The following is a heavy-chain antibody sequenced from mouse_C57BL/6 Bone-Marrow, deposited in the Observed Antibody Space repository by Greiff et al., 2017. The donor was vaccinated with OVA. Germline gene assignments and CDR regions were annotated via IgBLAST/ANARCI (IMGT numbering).Heavy chain of an antibody. D-gene: IGHD2-4*01. CDR2: INPYNGGT. CDR1: GYTFTDYY. CDR3: ARYDYRYAMDY. V-gene: IGHV1-19*01. J-gene: IGHJ4*01. Sequence: VQLQQSGPVLVKPGASVKMSCKASGYTFTDYYMNWVKQSHGKSLEWIGVINPYNGGTSYNQKFKGKATLTVDKSSSTAYMELNSLTSEDSAVYYCARYDYRYAMDYWGQGTSVTVSS.